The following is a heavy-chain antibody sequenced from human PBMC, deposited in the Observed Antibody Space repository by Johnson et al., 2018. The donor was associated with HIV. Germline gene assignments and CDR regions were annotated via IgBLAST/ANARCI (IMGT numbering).Heavy chain of an antibody. J-gene: IGHJ3*01. Sequence: QMQLVESGGGVVQPGRPLRLSCAASGFTFSSYGIHWVRQAPGKGLEWVAVIWYDGSNKYYADSVKGRFTISRDNSKNTVYLQMNSLRAEDTAVYYCARVLARGGAATGTGDAFDLWGQGTMVTVSS. D-gene: IGHD6-13*01. V-gene: IGHV3-33*01. CDR1: GFTFSSYG. CDR3: ARVLARGGAATGTGDAFDL. CDR2: IWYDGSNK.